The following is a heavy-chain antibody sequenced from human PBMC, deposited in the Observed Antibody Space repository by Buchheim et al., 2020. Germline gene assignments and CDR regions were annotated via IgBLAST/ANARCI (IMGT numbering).Heavy chain of an antibody. CDR2: INHSGST. CDR1: GESFSAYY. J-gene: IGHJ4*02. Sequence: QVRLQQWGAGLLKPSETLSLTCAVFGESFSAYYWSWIRQPPGKGLDWIGEINHSGSTNYNPSLKSRVTISVDTSKNQFSLKLTSLTAADTAVYYCAAQSTLGRTVADYWGQGTL. V-gene: IGHV4-34*01. CDR3: AAQSTLGRTVADY. D-gene: IGHD7-27*01.